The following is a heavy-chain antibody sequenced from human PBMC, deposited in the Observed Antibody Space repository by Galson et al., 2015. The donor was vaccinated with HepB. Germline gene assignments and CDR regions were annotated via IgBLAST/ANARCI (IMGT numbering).Heavy chain of an antibody. CDR3: ARSPVDFWSGWNDY. V-gene: IGHV1-18*01. Sequence: SVKVSCKASGYIFTKYGITWVRQAPGQGLEWMGWINPYDGNTIYADKFQDRATMSRDTSTSTVYMEVRSLRSDDTAVYYCARSPVDFWSGWNDYWGQGTLVTVSS. CDR1: GYIFTKYG. CDR2: INPYDGNT. J-gene: IGHJ4*02. D-gene: IGHD3-3*01.